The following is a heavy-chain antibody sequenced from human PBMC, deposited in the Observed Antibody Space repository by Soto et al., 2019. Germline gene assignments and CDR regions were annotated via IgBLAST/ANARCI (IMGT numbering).Heavy chain of an antibody. CDR2: IIPIFGTA. CDR3: ARERIQLWFDY. J-gene: IGHJ4*02. Sequence: QVQLVQSGAEVKKPGSSVKVSCKASGGTFSSYAISWVRQAPGQGLEWLGGIIPIFGTANDAQKFQGRVTIAADKSTSIAYLELSSLRSEDTAVYYWARERIQLWFDYCVQGSLVPVSS. D-gene: IGHD5-18*01. V-gene: IGHV1-69*06. CDR1: GGTFSSYA.